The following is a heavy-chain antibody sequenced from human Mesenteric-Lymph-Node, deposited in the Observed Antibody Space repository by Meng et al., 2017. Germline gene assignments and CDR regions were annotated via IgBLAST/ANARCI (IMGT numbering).Heavy chain of an antibody. V-gene: IGHV4-4*02. CDR3: TTLYGDSIS. J-gene: IGHJ4*02. CDR2: IYHSGRT. D-gene: IGHD4-17*01. CDR1: GGYIRNDQW. Sequence: QGQVQEAGPGRVKPSGTLSLPCDVSGGYIRNDQWWSWVRQAPGKGVEWIGEIYHSGRTNYKPSVKSRVSMSVDKSQNHFSLRLSSVTAADTAVYYCTTLYGDSISWGQGTLVTVSS.